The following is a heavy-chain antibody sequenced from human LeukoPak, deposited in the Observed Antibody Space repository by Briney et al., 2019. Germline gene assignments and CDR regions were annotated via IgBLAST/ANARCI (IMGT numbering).Heavy chain of an antibody. Sequence: SVKVSCKASGGTFSSYAISWVRQAPGQGLEWMGGIIPIFGTANYTQKFQGRVTITADESTSTAYMELSSLRSEDTAVYYCARLDYSNYANWFDPWGQGTLVTVSS. CDR2: IIPIFGTA. CDR1: GGTFSSYA. V-gene: IGHV1-69*13. J-gene: IGHJ5*02. CDR3: ARLDYSNYANWFDP. D-gene: IGHD4-11*01.